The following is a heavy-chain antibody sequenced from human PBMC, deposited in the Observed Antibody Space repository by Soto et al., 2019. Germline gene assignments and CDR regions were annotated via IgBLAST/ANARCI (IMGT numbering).Heavy chain of an antibody. D-gene: IGHD3-3*01. J-gene: IGHJ5*02. CDR3: ARRNTIFGVAPTDGSDP. CDR1: GGCISSSSYY. V-gene: IGHV4-39*01. Sequence: SETLSLTCTVSGGCISSSSYYWGWIRQPPGKGLEWIGSIYYSGSTYYNPSLKSRVTISVDTSKNQFSLKLSSVTAADTAVYYCARRNTIFGVAPTDGSDPWGQGTLVTVSS. CDR2: IYYSGST.